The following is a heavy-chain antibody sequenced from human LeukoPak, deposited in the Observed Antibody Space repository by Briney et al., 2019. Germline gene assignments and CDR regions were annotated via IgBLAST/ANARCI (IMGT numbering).Heavy chain of an antibody. CDR1: GDSMRSYF. CDR2: IYYTGST. J-gene: IGHJ3*02. Sequence: SETLSLTCTVSGDSMRSYFWSWIRQPPGKGLEWIGYIYYTGSTNYNPSLKSRVTILVDTSKNQFSLKLTSVTAADTAVYYCARVPSSDSYRDAFDIWGQGTMVTVSS. D-gene: IGHD6-19*01. CDR3: ARVPSSDSYRDAFDI. V-gene: IGHV4-59*01.